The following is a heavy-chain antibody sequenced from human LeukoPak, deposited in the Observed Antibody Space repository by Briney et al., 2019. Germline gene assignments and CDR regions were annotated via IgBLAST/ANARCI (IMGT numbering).Heavy chain of an antibody. Sequence: GGSLRLSCAASGFTFSSYAMNWVRQAPGKGLEWVSAIRGSDGSTYYADSVKGRFTISRDNSKNTLYLQMSSLRAEDTAVYYCAKSLLGYSYGKLDYWGQGTLVTVSS. V-gene: IGHV3-23*01. CDR3: AKSLLGYSYGKLDY. CDR1: GFTFSSYA. J-gene: IGHJ4*02. D-gene: IGHD5-18*01. CDR2: IRGSDGST.